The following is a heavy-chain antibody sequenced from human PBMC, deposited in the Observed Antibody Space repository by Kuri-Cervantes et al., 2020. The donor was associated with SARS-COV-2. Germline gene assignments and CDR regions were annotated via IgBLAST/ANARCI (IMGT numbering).Heavy chain of an antibody. CDR1: DGSISSYY. CDR3: ARDRRGGSSLDY. V-gene: IGHV4-59*01. D-gene: IGHD6-19*01. Sequence: SETLSLTCTVSDGSISSYYWSWIRQPPGRGLEWIGYIYYSGSTNYNPSLMSRVTISVDTSKNRFSLTLTSVTAADTAVYYCARDRRGGSSLDYWGQGALVTVSS. CDR2: IYYSGST. J-gene: IGHJ4*02.